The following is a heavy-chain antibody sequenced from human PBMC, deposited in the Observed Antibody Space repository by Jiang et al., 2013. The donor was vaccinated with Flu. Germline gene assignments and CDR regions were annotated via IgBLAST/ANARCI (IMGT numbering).Heavy chain of an antibody. V-gene: IGHV3-9*01. D-gene: IGHD3-22*01. CDR1: GFIFDDYA. CDR2: INWDSGRI. Sequence: VQLVESGGGLVQPGRSLRLSCVTSGFIFDDYAMHWVRQVPGKGLEWVSGINWDSGRIGYADSVKGRFTVSRDSAKNSLYLQMNSLRAEDTAPYYCAKDMGLYYYDSTGYYGDYYGMDVWGQGTTVTVSS. CDR3: AKDMGLYYYDSTGYYGDYYGMDV. J-gene: IGHJ6*02.